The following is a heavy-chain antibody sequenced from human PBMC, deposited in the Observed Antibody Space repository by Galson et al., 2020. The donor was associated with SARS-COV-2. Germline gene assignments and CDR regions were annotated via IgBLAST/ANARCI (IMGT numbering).Heavy chain of an antibody. D-gene: IGHD3-3*01. Sequence: GGSLRLSCAASEFNFRSYAMSWVRQAPGKGLEWVSTISVSGETTYYADSVKGRITISRDNSKNTLYLQVNSLRAEDTAVYYCARSPLITINYFGYWGQGTLVTVSS. CDR1: EFNFRSYA. CDR2: ISVSGETT. J-gene: IGHJ4*02. V-gene: IGHV3-23*01. CDR3: ARSPLITINYFGY.